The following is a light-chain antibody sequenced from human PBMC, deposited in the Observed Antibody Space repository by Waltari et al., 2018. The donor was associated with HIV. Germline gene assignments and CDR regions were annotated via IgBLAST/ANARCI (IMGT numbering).Light chain of an antibody. Sequence: QSALTQTASVSGSPGQSITISCTGTSSDVGCYNLVSWYQQHPGKAPKVMIYEGSKRPSGVSNRFSGSKSGNTASLTISGLQAEDEADYYCCSYTGSSTRRPYVFGTGTKVTVL. V-gene: IGLV2-23*01. CDR3: CSYTGSSTRRPYV. J-gene: IGLJ1*01. CDR1: SSDVGCYNL. CDR2: EGS.